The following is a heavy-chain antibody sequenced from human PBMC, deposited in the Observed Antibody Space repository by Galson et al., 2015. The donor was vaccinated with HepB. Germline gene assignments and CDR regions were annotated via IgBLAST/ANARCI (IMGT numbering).Heavy chain of an antibody. V-gene: IGHV3-30*02. CDR1: GFTFSNYG. CDR2: IRYDGSIK. CDR3: ARNTPSSGYHGLHY. D-gene: IGHD5-12*01. Sequence: SLRLSCAASGFTFSNYGMHWVRQASGKGLEWVAYIRYDGSIKYYADSVKGRFTISRDNSKNTLYLQMNSLRAEDTAVYYCARNTPSSGYHGLHYGGQGTLVTVSS. J-gene: IGHJ4*02.